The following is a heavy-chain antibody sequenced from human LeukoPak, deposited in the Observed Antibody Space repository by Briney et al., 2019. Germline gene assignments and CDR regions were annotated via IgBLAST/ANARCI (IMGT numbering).Heavy chain of an antibody. Sequence: ASVKVSCKASGYTFTSYDINWVRQATGQGLEWMGWMNPNSGNTGYAQKFQGRVTMTRNTSISTAYMELSSLRSEDTAVYYCARGPYYYDILTGYYIPHYGMDVWGQGTTVTVSS. CDR3: ARGPYYYDILTGYYIPHYGMDV. J-gene: IGHJ6*02. CDR2: MNPNSGNT. D-gene: IGHD3-9*01. CDR1: GYTFTSYD. V-gene: IGHV1-8*01.